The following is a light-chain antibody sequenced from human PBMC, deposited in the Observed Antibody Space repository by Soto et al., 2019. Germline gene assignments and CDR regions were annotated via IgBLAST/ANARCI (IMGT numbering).Light chain of an antibody. CDR1: QGISTY. CDR3: QQYHTYPRT. V-gene: IGKV1-16*01. CDR2: RAS. J-gene: IGKJ1*01. Sequence: DIQMTQSPYSLSASVGDRVTITCRASQGISTYLAWFQQKPGEAPKSLIYRASTSQSGVPSRFSGSGSGTDFTLTISSLQPEDFATYYCQQYHTYPRTFGHGTKVEI.